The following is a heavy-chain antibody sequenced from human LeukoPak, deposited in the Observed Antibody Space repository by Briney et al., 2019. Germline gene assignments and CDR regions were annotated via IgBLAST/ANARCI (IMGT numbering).Heavy chain of an antibody. V-gene: IGHV6-1*01. CDR3: ARQGSGLSLRFFPLHQRRQVNWFDP. CDR2: TYYRSKWYN. CDR1: GDSVSSNSAA. J-gene: IGHJ5*02. Sequence: PSQTLSLTCAISGDSVSSNSAAWNWIRQSPSRGLEWLGRTYYRSKWYNDYAVSVKSRITINPDTSKNQFSLQLNSVTAADTAVYYCARQGSGLSLRFFPLHQRRQVNWFDPWGQGTLVTVSS. D-gene: IGHD3-3*01.